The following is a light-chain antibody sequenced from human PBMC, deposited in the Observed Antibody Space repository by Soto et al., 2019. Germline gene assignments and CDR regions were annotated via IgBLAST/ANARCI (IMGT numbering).Light chain of an antibody. CDR2: DAS. Sequence: EIVMTQSPATLSVSPGERATLSCRASQSVSGSYLAWYQQKPGQAPRLLIYDASNRATGIPARFSGSGSGTEFTLTISSLQSEDVAVYYCQQYNQWPPYTFGQGTKVDIK. J-gene: IGKJ2*01. V-gene: IGKV3D-15*01. CDR3: QQYNQWPPYT. CDR1: QSVSGSY.